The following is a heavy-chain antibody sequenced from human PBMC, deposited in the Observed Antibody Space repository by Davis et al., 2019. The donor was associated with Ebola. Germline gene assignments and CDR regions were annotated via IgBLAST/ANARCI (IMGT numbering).Heavy chain of an antibody. D-gene: IGHD3-22*01. CDR1: AGTFSRSV. J-gene: IGHJ5*02. V-gene: IGHV1-69*13. Sequence: SVKVSCKASAGTFSRSVMSWVRQDPGQGLEWMGVIIPIFGTPNYAQKFQGRVTITADESTRPVYLELSSLRSEGTAVYYCARVQTGYYFDSSDSPSWFAPWGQGTLVTVSS. CDR3: ARVQTGYYFDSSDSPSWFAP. CDR2: IIPIFGTP.